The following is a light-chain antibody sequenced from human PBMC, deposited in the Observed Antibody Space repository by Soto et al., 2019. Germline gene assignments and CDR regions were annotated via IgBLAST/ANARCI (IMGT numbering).Light chain of an antibody. CDR2: DAS. CDR1: QSISGW. CDR3: HQYDSFPWS. J-gene: IGKJ1*01. Sequence: DIQMTQSPSTLSASVGDRVTITCRASQSISGWLAWYQQKPGKAPKILIYDASNLERGLPSRFSGSGSGTEFTLTISSLQPDDFATYYCHQYDSFPWSFGQGPKVDIK. V-gene: IGKV1-5*01.